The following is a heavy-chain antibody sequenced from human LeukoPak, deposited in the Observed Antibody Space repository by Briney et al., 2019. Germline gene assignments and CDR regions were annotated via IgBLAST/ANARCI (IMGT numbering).Heavy chain of an antibody. J-gene: IGHJ4*02. D-gene: IGHD6-13*01. CDR2: IYYSGST. Sequence: SETQSLTCTVSGGSISSSSYYWGWIRQPPGKGLEWIGSIYYSGSTYYNPSLKSRVTISVDTSKNQFSLKLSSVTAADTAVYYCARKVAGIAAAGRHFDYWGQGTLVTVSS. CDR1: GGSISSSSYY. CDR3: ARKVAGIAAAGRHFDY. V-gene: IGHV4-39*07.